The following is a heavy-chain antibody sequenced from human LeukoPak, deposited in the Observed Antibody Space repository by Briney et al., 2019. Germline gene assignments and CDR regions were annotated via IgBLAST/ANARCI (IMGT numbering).Heavy chain of an antibody. Sequence: GGSLRLSCAASGFTFSSYWVGWVRPAPGKGLGGGANIRPDGSEKYYVDSVKGRFTISRDNAKNSLYLQMNSLRAEDTAVYYCARDRVAARQWGYYYYMDVWGKGTTVTVSS. CDR3: ARDRVAARQWGYYYYMDV. CDR2: IRPDGSEK. J-gene: IGHJ6*03. CDR1: GFTFSSYW. D-gene: IGHD6-6*01. V-gene: IGHV3-7*01.